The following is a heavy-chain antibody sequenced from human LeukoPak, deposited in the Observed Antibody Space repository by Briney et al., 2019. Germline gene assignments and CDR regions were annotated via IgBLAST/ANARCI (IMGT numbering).Heavy chain of an antibody. CDR3: ARDLDYYDSSGYRNWFDP. CDR2: IYTSGST. V-gene: IGHV4-61*02. J-gene: IGHJ5*02. D-gene: IGHD3-22*01. CDR1: GGSISSGSYS. Sequence: SETLSLTCTVSGGSISSGSYSWSWIRQPAGKGLEWIGRIYTSGSTDYNPSLKSRVTISVDTSKNQFSLKLSSVTATDTAVYYCARDLDYYDSSGYRNWFDPWGQGTLVTVSS.